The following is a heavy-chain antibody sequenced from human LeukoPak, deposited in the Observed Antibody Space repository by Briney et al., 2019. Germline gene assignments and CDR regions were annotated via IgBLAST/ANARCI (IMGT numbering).Heavy chain of an antibody. D-gene: IGHD6-19*01. CDR3: TFITPTAVAGRPDY. CDR2: IRSKANSYAT. CDR1: GFTFSSYS. V-gene: IGHV3-73*01. J-gene: IGHJ4*02. Sequence: GGSLRLSCAASGFTFSSYSMNWVRQAPGKGLEWVGRIRSKANSYATAYAASVKGRFTISRDDSKNTAYLQMNSLKTEDTAVYYCTFITPTAVAGRPDYWGQGTLVTVSS.